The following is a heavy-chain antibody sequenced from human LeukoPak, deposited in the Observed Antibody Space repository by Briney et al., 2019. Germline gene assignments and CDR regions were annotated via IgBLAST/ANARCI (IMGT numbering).Heavy chain of an antibody. D-gene: IGHD1-7*01. CDR2: ISYDGSNK. V-gene: IGHV3-30*18. Sequence: GGSLRLSCAASGFTFSSYGMHWVRQAPGKGLEWVAVISYDGSNKYYADSVKGRFTISRDNSKNTLYLQMNSLRAEDTAVYYCAKVLNYNYYYYYMDVWGKGTTVTVSS. CDR1: GFTFSSYG. J-gene: IGHJ6*03. CDR3: AKVLNYNYYYYYMDV.